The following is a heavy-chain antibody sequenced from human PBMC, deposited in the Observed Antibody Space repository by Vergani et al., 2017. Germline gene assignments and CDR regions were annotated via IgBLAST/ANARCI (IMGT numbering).Heavy chain of an antibody. CDR2: IYHSGSP. J-gene: IGHJ2*01. D-gene: IGHD3-22*01. CDR1: GYSISSGYY. V-gene: IGHV4-38-2*01. CDR3: ARPYDGRVYFWYFDL. Sequence: QVQLQESGPGLVKPSETLSLTCAVSGYSISSGYYWGWIRQSPGKGLEWIGSIYHSGSPYYNPSLKSRVTISADTSKNQLSLKLNSVTAADTAVYYCARPYDGRVYFWYFDLWSRGTLVTVSS.